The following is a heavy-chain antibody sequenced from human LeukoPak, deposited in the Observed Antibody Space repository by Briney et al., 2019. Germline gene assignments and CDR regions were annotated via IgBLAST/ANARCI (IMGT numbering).Heavy chain of an antibody. CDR1: GYSFSTYW. D-gene: IGHD1-26*01. J-gene: IGHJ4*02. V-gene: IGHV5-51*01. Sequence: GESLKISCKGSGYSFSTYWIGCVRQMPGKGLEWMGTIYPGDSDTRYSPSFQGQVSISVDKSINIAYLQWSSLKASDSAIYYCARRASGNEFFEYWGQGTLVTVSS. CDR3: ARRASGNEFFEY. CDR2: IYPGDSDT.